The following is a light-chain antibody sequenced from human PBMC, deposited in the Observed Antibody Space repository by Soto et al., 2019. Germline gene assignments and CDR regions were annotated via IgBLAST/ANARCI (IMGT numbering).Light chain of an antibody. CDR1: QSVSSY. V-gene: IGKV3-11*01. CDR3: QQYNNWPPTT. J-gene: IGKJ1*01. Sequence: EIVLTQSPATLSLSPGERATLSCRASQSVSSYLAWYQQKPGQAPRLLIYDASNRATGIPARFSGSGSGTDFTLTISSLELEDFAVYYCQQYNNWPPTTFGQGTKVDIK. CDR2: DAS.